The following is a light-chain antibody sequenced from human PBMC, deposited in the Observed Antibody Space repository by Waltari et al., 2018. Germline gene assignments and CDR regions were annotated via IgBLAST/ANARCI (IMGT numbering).Light chain of an antibody. J-gene: IGKJ4*01. CDR1: PSVDTNY. CDR3: QQYSSASLT. Sequence: IVLTQSPGTLPLSPDERATLSCRASPSVDTNYLAWYQQRPGQAPRLLIYGTFNMATGIPDRFSGSGSGTDFTLRITRLEPEDSAIYYCQQYSSASLTFGGGTKMEI. CDR2: GTF. V-gene: IGKV3-20*01.